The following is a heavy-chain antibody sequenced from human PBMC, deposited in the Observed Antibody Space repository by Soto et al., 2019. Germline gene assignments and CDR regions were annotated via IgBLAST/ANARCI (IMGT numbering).Heavy chain of an antibody. CDR1: GYTFTSYG. Sequence: ASVKGSCKASGYTFTSYGSSWVRQDPGQGLEWMGWISAYNGNTNYAQKLQGRVTMTTDTSTSTAYMELRSLRSDDTAVYYCARADLSVMVPHEYWGQGTLVTVSS. CDR3: ARADLSVMVPHEY. D-gene: IGHD2-21*01. V-gene: IGHV1-18*01. J-gene: IGHJ4*02. CDR2: ISAYNGNT.